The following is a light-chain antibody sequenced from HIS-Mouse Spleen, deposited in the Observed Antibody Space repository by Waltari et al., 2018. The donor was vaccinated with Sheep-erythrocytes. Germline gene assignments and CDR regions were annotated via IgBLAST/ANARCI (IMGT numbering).Light chain of an antibody. J-gene: IGKJ1*01. Sequence: DIQMTQSPFSLSASVGDRVTITFRASQSISSYLNLYHQKPGKAPKLLIYAASSFQSGVPSRFSGSGSGTDFTLTISSLQPEDFATYYCQQSYSTPRTFGQGTKVEIK. CDR1: QSISSY. V-gene: IGKV1-39*01. CDR2: AAS. CDR3: QQSYSTPRT.